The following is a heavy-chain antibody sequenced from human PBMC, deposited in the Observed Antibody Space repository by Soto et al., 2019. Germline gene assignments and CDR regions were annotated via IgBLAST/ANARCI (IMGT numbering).Heavy chain of an antibody. V-gene: IGHV4-34*01. D-gene: IGHD3-3*01. J-gene: IGHJ4*02. CDR3: ARGGLEWLLGSYFDY. Sequence: SETLSLTXAVYGGSFSGYYWSWIRQPPGKGLEWIGEINHSGSTNYNPSLKSRVTISVDTSKNQFSLKLSSVTAADTAVYYCARGGLEWLLGSYFDYWGQGTLVTVSS. CDR2: INHSGST. CDR1: GGSFSGYY.